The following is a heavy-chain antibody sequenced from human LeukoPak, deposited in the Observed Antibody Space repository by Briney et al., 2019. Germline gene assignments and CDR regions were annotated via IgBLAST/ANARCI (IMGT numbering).Heavy chain of an antibody. CDR1: GFTVSSNW. V-gene: IGHV3-23*01. CDR3: AKYSDSTGAHYFDY. J-gene: IGHJ4*02. CDR2: ISGSGANT. Sequence: PGGSLRLSCAASGFTVSSNWMSWVRQAPGKGLEWVSTISGSGANTYYADSVKGRFTISRDNSKNTLSLQMNSLRVEDTALYYCAKYSDSTGAHYFDYWGQGTLVTVSS. D-gene: IGHD2/OR15-2a*01.